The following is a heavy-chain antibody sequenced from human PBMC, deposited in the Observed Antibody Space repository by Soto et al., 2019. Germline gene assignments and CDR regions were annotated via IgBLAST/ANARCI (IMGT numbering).Heavy chain of an antibody. J-gene: IGHJ4*02. CDR3: ARYYGSSDTCYYFDY. Sequence: SETLSLTCTVSGGSISNNYWSWIRQTPGKGLEWIGYIYYTGSTNYNPSLKSRVSFSVDTSKNQFSLKLSSVTAADTAVYYCARYYGSSDTCYYFDYSDQGALVTVSS. V-gene: IGHV4-59*01. CDR2: IYYTGST. D-gene: IGHD3-22*01. CDR1: GGSISNNY.